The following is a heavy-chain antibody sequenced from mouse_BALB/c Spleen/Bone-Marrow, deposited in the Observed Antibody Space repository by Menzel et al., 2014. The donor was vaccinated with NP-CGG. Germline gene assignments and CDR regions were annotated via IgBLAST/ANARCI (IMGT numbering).Heavy chain of an antibody. CDR3: ARVTTDWYFDV. V-gene: IGHV1-20*02. CDR2: INPYNGDS. J-gene: IGHJ1*01. Sequence: VQLKQSGPELVKPGASVKISCKASGYSFTGYFMNWVIQSHGKSLEWIGRINPYNGDSFYNQKFKGKATLTVDKSSSTAHMELRSLASEDSAGDYCARVTTDWYFDVWGAGTTVTVSS. D-gene: IGHD1-1*01. CDR1: GYSFTGYF.